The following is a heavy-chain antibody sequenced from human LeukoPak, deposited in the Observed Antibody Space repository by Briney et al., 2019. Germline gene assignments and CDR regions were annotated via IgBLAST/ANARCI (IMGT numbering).Heavy chain of an antibody. D-gene: IGHD5-24*01. CDR2: IKPDGSEK. J-gene: IGHJ4*02. Sequence: GGSLRLSCAASGFPFSSYWMSWVRQAPGKGLEWVANIKPDGSEKSYVDSVKGRLTISRDNAKNSLYLQMNSLRAEDTAVYYCARGQMAGYWGQGTLVTVSS. CDR1: GFPFSSYW. V-gene: IGHV3-7*05. CDR3: ARGQMAGY.